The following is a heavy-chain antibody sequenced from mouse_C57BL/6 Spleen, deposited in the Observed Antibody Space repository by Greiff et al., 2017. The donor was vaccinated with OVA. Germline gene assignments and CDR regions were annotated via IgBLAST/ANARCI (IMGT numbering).Heavy chain of an antibody. J-gene: IGHJ4*01. D-gene: IGHD2-4*01. V-gene: IGHV1-69*01. CDR1: GYTFTSYW. CDR3: ARFDYEGYYAMDY. CDR2: IDPSDSYT. Sequence: QVQLQQPGAELVMPGASVKLSCKASGYTFTSYWMHWVKQRPGQGLEWIGEIDPSDSYTNYNQKLKGKSTLTVDKSSSTAYMQLSSLTSEDSAVYYCARFDYEGYYAMDYWGQGTSVTVSS.